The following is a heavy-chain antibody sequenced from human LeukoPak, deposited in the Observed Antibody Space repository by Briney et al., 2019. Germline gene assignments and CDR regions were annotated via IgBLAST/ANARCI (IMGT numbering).Heavy chain of an antibody. CDR2: IYHSGST. D-gene: IGHD6-6*01. CDR3: ARDLRRAARRAFDI. J-gene: IGHJ3*02. V-gene: IGHV4-30-2*01. CDR1: GGSISSGGYY. Sequence: SQTLSLTCTVSGGSISSGGYYWSWLRQPPGKGLEWIGYIYHSGSTYYNPSLKSRVTISVDRSKNQFSLKLSSVTAADTAVYYCARDLRRAARRAFDIWGQGTMVTVSS.